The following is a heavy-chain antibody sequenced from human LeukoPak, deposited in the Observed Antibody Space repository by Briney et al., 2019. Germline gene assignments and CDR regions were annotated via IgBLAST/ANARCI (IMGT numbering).Heavy chain of an antibody. V-gene: IGHV4-59*01. CDR3: ARLKVVVVVARTINWFDP. Sequence: SETLSLTCTVSGGSISSYYWSWIRQPPGKGLEWIGYIYYSGSTNYNPSLKSRVTISVDTSKNQFSLKLSSVTAADTAVYYCARLKVVVVVARTINWFDPWGQGTLVTVSS. J-gene: IGHJ5*02. D-gene: IGHD2-15*01. CDR1: GGSISSYY. CDR2: IYYSGST.